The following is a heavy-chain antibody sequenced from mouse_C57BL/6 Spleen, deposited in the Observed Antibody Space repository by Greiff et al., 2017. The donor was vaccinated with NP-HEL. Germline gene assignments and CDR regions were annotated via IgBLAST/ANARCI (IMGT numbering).Heavy chain of an antibody. CDR3: AAHDGYYPYAMDY. J-gene: IGHJ4*01. CDR2: INPSTGGT. Sequence: EVQLQQSGPELVKPGASVKISCKASGYSFTGYYMNWVKQSPEKSLEWIGEINPSTGGTTYNQKFKAKATLTVDKSSSTAYMQLKSLTSEDSAVYYCAAHDGYYPYAMDYWGQGTSVTVSS. CDR1: GYSFTGYY. V-gene: IGHV1-42*01. D-gene: IGHD2-3*01.